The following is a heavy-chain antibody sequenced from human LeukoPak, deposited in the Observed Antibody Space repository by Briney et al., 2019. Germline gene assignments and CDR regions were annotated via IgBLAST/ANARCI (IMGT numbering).Heavy chain of an antibody. D-gene: IGHD6-13*01. CDR1: GGSFSGYY. J-gene: IGHJ4*02. CDR2: INHSGST. V-gene: IGHV4-34*01. CDR3: ARPYRIAAAGTRYFDY. Sequence: PSETLSLTCAVYGGSFSGYYWSWIRQPPGKGLEWIGEINHSGSTNYNPSLKSRVTISVDTSKNQFSLKLSSVTAADTAVYYCARPYRIAAAGTRYFDYWGQGTLVTVSS.